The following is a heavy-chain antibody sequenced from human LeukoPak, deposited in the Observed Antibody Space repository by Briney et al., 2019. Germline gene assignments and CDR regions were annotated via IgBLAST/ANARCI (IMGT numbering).Heavy chain of an antibody. Sequence: GASVKVSCKASGYTFTSYGISWVRQAPGQGLEWMGWISAYNGYTNYAQKLQGRVTMTTDTSTSTAYMELRSLRSDDTAVYYCASGPMITFGGVGHYWGQGTLVTVSS. CDR2: ISAYNGYT. CDR3: ASGPMITFGGVGHY. J-gene: IGHJ4*02. CDR1: GYTFTSYG. V-gene: IGHV1-18*01. D-gene: IGHD3-16*01.